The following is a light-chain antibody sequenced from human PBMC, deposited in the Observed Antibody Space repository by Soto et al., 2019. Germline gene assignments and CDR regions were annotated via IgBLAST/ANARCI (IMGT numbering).Light chain of an antibody. CDR2: DAS. J-gene: IGKJ4*01. CDR1: QSVGSY. CDR3: HQRSNWPLT. V-gene: IGKV3-11*01. Sequence: EIVLTQSASTLSLSAGERATLSCGASQSVGSYLAWYQQKPGQAPRLLIYDASNRATGIPVRFSGSGYGTDFNLTISSLETEDFAVYYCHQRSNWPLTFGGGTKVDIK.